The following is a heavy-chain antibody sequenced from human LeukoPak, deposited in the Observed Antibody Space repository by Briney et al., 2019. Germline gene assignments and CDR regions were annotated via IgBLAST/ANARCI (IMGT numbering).Heavy chain of an antibody. CDR1: GGSISSYY. CDR2: IYTGGST. CDR3: ARSPRTYYFDY. J-gene: IGHJ4*02. V-gene: IGHV4-4*07. Sequence: SETLSLTCTVSGGSISSYYWSWIRQPAGKGLQWIGRIYTGGSTSYSPSLKSRVTISLDKSKNQFSLNLSSVTAADTAMYYCARSPRTYYFDYWGQGMLVTVSS. D-gene: IGHD1-1*01.